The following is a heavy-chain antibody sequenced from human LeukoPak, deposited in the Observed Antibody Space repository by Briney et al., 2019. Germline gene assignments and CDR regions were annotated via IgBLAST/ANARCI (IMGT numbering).Heavy chain of an antibody. V-gene: IGHV1-18*01. CDR3: ARTPRGLPSFNWFDP. J-gene: IGHJ5*02. CDR1: GYTFTSYG. CDR2: ISPYNGNT. Sequence: GASVKVSCKASGYTFTSYGINWVRQAPGQGLEWVGWISPYNGNTNSAQKLRGRVTMTTDTSTTTAYMELRSLRSDDTAVYYCARTPRGLPSFNWFDPWGQGTLVTVSS. D-gene: IGHD5-12*01.